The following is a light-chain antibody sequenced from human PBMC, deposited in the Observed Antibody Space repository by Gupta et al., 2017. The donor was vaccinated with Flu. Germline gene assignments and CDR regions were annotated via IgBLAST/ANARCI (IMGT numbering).Light chain of an antibody. V-gene: IGLV2-14*01. CDR1: SSDIETYTF. CDR3: NSYTTSTTPGV. J-gene: IGLJ2*01. Sequence: ITSSGTGTSSDIETYTFVYWYQQHPGKAPKLIIYAVDRRPSGVSNRFSGSKYGNTASLTSAGLQAEDEANYYCNSYTTSTTPGVFGGGTKLTVL. CDR2: AVD.